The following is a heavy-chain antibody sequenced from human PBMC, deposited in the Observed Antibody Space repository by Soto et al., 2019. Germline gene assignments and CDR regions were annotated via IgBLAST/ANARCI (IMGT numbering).Heavy chain of an antibody. Sequence: SQTLSLTCAISGDSVSSNSATWNWIRHSPSRVLEWLGRTYYRSQWYYDYAVSVKSRISINPDTSKNQFSLQLDSLTPEDTAVYFCVRLIGNSWLDQWGQGTLVPVSS. CDR3: VRLIGNSWLDQ. J-gene: IGHJ4*02. CDR1: GDSVSSNSAT. CDR2: TYYRSQWYY. V-gene: IGHV6-1*01. D-gene: IGHD2-15*01.